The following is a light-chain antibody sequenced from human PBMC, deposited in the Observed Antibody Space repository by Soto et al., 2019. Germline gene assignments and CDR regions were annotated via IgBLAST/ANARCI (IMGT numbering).Light chain of an antibody. Sequence: EIVLTQSPATLSLSPRERATLSCRASQSVSSYLAWYQQKPGQAPRLLIYDAPNRATGIPARFSGSGSGTDFTLTSSSLEPEDFAVYYCQQRSNWPAITFGQGTRLEIK. V-gene: IGKV3-11*01. CDR1: QSVSSY. J-gene: IGKJ5*01. CDR2: DAP. CDR3: QQRSNWPAIT.